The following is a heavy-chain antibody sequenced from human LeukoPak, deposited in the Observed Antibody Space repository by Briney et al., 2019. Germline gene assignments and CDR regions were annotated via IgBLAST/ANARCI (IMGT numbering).Heavy chain of an antibody. V-gene: IGHV3-23*01. Sequence: GGSLRLSCAGPGFTFSIYAMSWVRQAPGKGLEWVSTISETGGTTYDADSVKGRCTISRDNSKSTLYLQMNSLRAEDTAVYYCAKDTSIGRYCTNGVCSPYDYWGQGTLVTVSS. CDR3: AKDTSIGRYCTNGVCSPYDY. J-gene: IGHJ4*02. CDR1: GFTFSIYA. D-gene: IGHD2-8*01. CDR2: ISETGGTT.